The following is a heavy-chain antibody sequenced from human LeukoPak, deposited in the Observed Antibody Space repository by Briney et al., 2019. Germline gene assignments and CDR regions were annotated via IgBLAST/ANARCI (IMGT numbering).Heavy chain of an antibody. J-gene: IGHJ4*02. V-gene: IGHV4-34*01. D-gene: IGHD6-13*01. CDR3: ARTASSSWYDY. CDR2: INHSGST. Sequence: PSETLSLTCAVYGGSFSGYYWSWIRQPPGKGLEWIGKINHSGSTNYNPSLKSRVTISVDTSKNQFSLKLSSVTAADTAVYYCARTASSSWYDYWGQGTLVTVSS. CDR1: GGSFSGYY.